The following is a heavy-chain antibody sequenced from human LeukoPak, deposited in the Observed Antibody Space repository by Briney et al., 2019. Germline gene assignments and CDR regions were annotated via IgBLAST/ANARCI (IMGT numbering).Heavy chain of an antibody. J-gene: IGHJ3*02. CDR2: INPNSGGT. CDR3: ARESPRDAFDI. V-gene: IGHV1-2*04. CDR1: GYTFTGYY. Sequence: ASAKVSCKASGYTFTGYYMHWVRQAPGQGLEWMGWINPNSGGTNYAQKFQACVIMTRDKSISTAYMELSGLKSDDTAVYYCARESPRDAFDIWGQGTMVTVSS.